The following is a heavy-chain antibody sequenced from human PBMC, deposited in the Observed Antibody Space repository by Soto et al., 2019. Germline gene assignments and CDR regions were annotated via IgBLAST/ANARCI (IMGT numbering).Heavy chain of an antibody. J-gene: IGHJ4*02. CDR3: ASPKYCSGGSCRRQDLWNFDY. V-gene: IGHV1-3*01. CDR2: VNAGNGNT. CDR1: GYTFTSHA. Sequence: ASVKVSCKASGYTFTSHAMHWVRQAPGQRLEWMGWVNAGNGNTKYSQKFQGRVTITRDTSASTAYMELSSLRSEDTAVYYCASPKYCSGGSCRRQDLWNFDYWGQGTLVTVSS. D-gene: IGHD2-15*01.